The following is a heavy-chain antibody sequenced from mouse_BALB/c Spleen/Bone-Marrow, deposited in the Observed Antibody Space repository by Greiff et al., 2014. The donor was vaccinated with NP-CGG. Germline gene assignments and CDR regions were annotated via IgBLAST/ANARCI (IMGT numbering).Heavy chain of an antibody. D-gene: IGHD5-1-1*01. CDR1: GYSFTGYS. CDR2: INPYNGGT. J-gene: IGHJ4*01. CDR3: ARIPNPLYYYAMDY. Sequence: VQLQQPGPELVKPGASMKISCKASGYSFTGYSMNWVKQSHGKNLEWIGLINPYNGGTSYNQKFKGKATLTVDKSSSTAHMELLSLTSEDSAVYYCARIPNPLYYYAMDYWGQGTSVTVSS. V-gene: IGHV1-18*01.